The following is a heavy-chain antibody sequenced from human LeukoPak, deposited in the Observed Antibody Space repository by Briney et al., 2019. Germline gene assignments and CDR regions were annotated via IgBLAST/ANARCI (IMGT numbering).Heavy chain of an antibody. V-gene: IGHV1-2*02. CDR3: ARDPSNSGYDYLYYFDY. J-gene: IGHJ4*02. CDR2: INPDNGGT. D-gene: IGHD5-12*01. Sequence: ASVTVSCKASGYTFTVYYMHWVRQAPGQGLEWMGWINPDNGGTNYAQKFQGRVTMTRDMSISTAYMELSRLRSDDTAVYYCARDPSNSGYDYLYYFDYWGQGTLVTVSS. CDR1: GYTFTVYY.